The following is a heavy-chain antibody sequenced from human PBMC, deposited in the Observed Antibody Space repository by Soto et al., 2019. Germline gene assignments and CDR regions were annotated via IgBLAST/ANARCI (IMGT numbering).Heavy chain of an antibody. CDR1: GFTFSSYG. CDR2: ISYDGSNK. J-gene: IGHJ4*02. CDR3: APWFGAFDY. D-gene: IGHD3-10*01. V-gene: IGHV3-30*03. Sequence: QVQLVESGGGVVQPGRSLRLSCAASGFTFSSYGMHWVRQAPGKGLEWVAVISYDGSNKYYADSVKGGFTISRDNSKNTLYLQMNSLRAGDTVVYYCAPWFGAFDYWGQGTLVTVSS.